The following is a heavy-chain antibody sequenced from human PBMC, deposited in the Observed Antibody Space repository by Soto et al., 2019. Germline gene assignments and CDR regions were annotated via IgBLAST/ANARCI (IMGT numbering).Heavy chain of an antibody. Sequence: PWGSLSLACGVSGFSFPNCWMNRFRQAPGKGLEWVGRIKSTIDGGTTDYAEPVKGRFAISRDDSNNMVYLQMNSLKIEDTAVYYCTTDSYSTIIIVRFDYWGHGTLFTVSS. J-gene: IGHJ4*01. V-gene: IGHV3-15*07. CDR2: IKSTIDGGTT. D-gene: IGHD3-22*01. CDR3: TTDSYSTIIIVRFDY. CDR1: GFSFPNCW.